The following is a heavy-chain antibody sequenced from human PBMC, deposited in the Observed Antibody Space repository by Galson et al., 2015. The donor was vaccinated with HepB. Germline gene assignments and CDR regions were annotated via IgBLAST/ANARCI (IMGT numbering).Heavy chain of an antibody. CDR1: GFTFSTHW. J-gene: IGHJ1*01. CDR2: IKYAGSEK. D-gene: IGHD2-15*01. V-gene: IGHV3-7*03. Sequence: SLRLSCAASGFTFSTHWMSWVRQAPGKGLEWVANIKYAGSEKYYVDSVKGRFTISRDNTKNSLYLQMNRLRAEDTAVYYCARVGCSGNSCYPGDFQSWGQGTLVTVSS. CDR3: ARVGCSGNSCYPGDFQS.